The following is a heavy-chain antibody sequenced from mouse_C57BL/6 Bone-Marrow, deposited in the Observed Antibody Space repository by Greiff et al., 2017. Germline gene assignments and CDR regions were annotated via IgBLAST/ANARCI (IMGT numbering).Heavy chain of an antibody. D-gene: IGHD1-1*01. V-gene: IGHV1-59*01. CDR2: IDPSDSYT. J-gene: IGHJ2*01. CDR3: ARSFNYYGSRPPYFDY. CDR1: GYTFTSYW. Sequence: VQLQQPGAELVRPGPSVKLSCKASGYTFTSYWMHWVKQRPGQGLEWIGVIDPSDSYTNYNQKFKGKATLTVDTSSSTAYMQLSSLTSEDSAVYYCARSFNYYGSRPPYFDYWGQGTTLTVSS.